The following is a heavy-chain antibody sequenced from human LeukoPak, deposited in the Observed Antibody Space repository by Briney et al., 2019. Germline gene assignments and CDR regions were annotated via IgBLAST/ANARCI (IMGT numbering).Heavy chain of an antibody. CDR2: INHSGST. CDR1: GGSFSGYY. D-gene: IGHD3-10*01. CDR3: APYTVVRGVVRSFDL. J-gene: IGHJ2*01. Sequence: SETLSLTCAVYGGSFSGYYWSWIRQPPGKGQEWIGEINHSGSTNYNPSLKSRVTISVDTSKNQFSLKLSSVTAADTAVYYCAPYTVVRGVVRSFDLWGRGTLVTVSS. V-gene: IGHV4-34*01.